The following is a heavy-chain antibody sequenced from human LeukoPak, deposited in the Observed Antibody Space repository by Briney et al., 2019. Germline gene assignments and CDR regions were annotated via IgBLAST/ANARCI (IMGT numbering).Heavy chain of an antibody. J-gene: IGHJ4*02. CDR3: ARHSGYCSGGSCFDIYFDY. V-gene: IGHV4-59*08. Sequence: SETLSLTCAVSGGSISSYYWSWIRQPPGKGLEWIGYIYYSGTTNYNPSLKSRVTISVDTSKNQFSLKLSSVIAADTAVYYCARHSGYCSGGSCFDIYFDYWGQGTLVTVSS. D-gene: IGHD2-15*01. CDR2: IYYSGTT. CDR1: GGSISSYY.